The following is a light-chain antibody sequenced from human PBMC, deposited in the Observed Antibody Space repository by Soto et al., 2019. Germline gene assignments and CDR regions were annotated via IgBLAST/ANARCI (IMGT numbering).Light chain of an antibody. Sequence: QSSLTQPPSASGTPGQIFAISCSGSISNIGSNTVTWYQQLPGTAPKLLIYSTSQRSSGVPGRFSGSKSGASASLSISGLQSEDEADYYCAAWDDRLDVYVFGTGTKVTVL. CDR1: ISNIGSNT. CDR2: STS. CDR3: AAWDDRLDVYV. V-gene: IGLV1-44*01. J-gene: IGLJ1*01.